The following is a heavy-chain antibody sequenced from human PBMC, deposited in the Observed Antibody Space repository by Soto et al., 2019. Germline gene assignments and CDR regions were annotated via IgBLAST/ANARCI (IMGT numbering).Heavy chain of an antibody. CDR2: ISTSSSTI. J-gene: IGHJ5*02. CDR1: GFTFSSYN. CDR3: ARAKLNSMNWFDP. Sequence: EVQLVESGGGLVQPGGSLRLSCAASGFTFSSYNMNWVRQAPGKGLEWVSYISTSSSTIYYADSVKGRFTISRDNAKNSLYLQMNSLRDEDTAVYYCARAKLNSMNWFDPWGRGTLVTVSS. D-gene: IGHD1-26*01. V-gene: IGHV3-48*02.